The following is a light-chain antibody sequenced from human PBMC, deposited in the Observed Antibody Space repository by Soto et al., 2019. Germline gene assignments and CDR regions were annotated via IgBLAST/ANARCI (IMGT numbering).Light chain of an antibody. CDR2: GAS. Sequence: EIVLTQSPGTLSLSPGERATLSCRASQSLSTNYLAWYQRKPGQAPRLLIYGASSRATDIPRRFSGSGSGTDFTLTITRLEPEHFAVYYCQQYGDSPPTFGQGTKV. CDR3: QQYGDSPPT. V-gene: IGKV3-20*01. CDR1: QSLSTNY. J-gene: IGKJ1*01.